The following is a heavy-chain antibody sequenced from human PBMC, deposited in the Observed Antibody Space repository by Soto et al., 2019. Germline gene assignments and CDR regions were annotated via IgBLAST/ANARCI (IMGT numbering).Heavy chain of an antibody. V-gene: IGHV4-30-4*08. Sequence: SETLSLTCTVSGGSISSGGYYWSWIRQPPGKGLEWIGYIYYSGSTYYNPSLKSRVTISVDTSKNQFSLKLSSVTDADTAVYYCARSHGYCSGGSCHSWWFEYWGQGTLVTVPS. J-gene: IGHJ5*01. D-gene: IGHD2-15*01. CDR1: GGSISSGGYY. CDR2: IYYSGST. CDR3: ARSHGYCSGGSCHSWWFEY.